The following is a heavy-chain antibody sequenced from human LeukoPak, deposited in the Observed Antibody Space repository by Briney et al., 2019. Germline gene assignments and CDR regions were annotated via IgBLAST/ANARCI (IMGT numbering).Heavy chain of an antibody. D-gene: IGHD2/OR15-2a*01. CDR3: ASFSIRTGAYYLDV. CDR2: ISSSGSTI. J-gene: IGHJ6*03. V-gene: IGHV3-11*04. Sequence: GGSLRLSCAASGFTFSDYYMSWIRQAPGKGLEWVSYISSSGSTIYYADSVKGRFTISRDNAKNSLYLQMNSLRVEDSAVYYCASFSIRTGAYYLDVWGKGTTVAVSS. CDR1: GFTFSDYY.